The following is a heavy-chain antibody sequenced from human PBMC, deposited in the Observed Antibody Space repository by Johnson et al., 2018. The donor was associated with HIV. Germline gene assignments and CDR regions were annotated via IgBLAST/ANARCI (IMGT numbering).Heavy chain of an antibody. D-gene: IGHD3-22*01. Sequence: QVQLVESGGGLVKPGGSLRLSCAASGFTFSDYYMSWIRQAPGKGLEWVSYISSSGSTIYYPDSVKGRFTISRDSAKNSLYLQMNSLRAEDTAVYYCARERVWYYDSSGDVAFDIWGQGTMVTVSS. CDR1: GFTFSDYY. CDR2: ISSSGSTI. CDR3: ARERVWYYDSSGDVAFDI. V-gene: IGHV3-11*01. J-gene: IGHJ3*02.